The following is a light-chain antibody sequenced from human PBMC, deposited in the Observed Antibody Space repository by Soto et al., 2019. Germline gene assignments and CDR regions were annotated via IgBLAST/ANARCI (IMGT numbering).Light chain of an antibody. Sequence: EIVMTQSPATLSVSPGERATLSCRASQSVSSSLAWYQQKPGQGPRLLIYGASTRATGDPARFSGSGSGTEFTLTITSLQSEDFAVYYCQQYSNWPPYTFGQGTKLEIK. CDR3: QQYSNWPPYT. CDR2: GAS. CDR1: QSVSSS. J-gene: IGKJ2*01. V-gene: IGKV3-15*01.